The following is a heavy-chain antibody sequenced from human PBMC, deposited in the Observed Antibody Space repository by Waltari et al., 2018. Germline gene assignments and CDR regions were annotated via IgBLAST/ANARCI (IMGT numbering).Heavy chain of an antibody. V-gene: IGHV3-7*01. J-gene: IGHJ4*02. CDR3: TTLARGESGDY. D-gene: IGHD3-10*01. Sequence: VQLVESGGGLVQPGGSLRLSCAFSGFPFSTYWMKWIRQAPGKGLEWVANINPDGSQKFYVDSVKGRFTVARDNAQNSLYLQMNNLRAEDTAVYYCTTLARGESGDYWGQGTLVTVSS. CDR2: INPDGSQK. CDR1: GFPFSTYW.